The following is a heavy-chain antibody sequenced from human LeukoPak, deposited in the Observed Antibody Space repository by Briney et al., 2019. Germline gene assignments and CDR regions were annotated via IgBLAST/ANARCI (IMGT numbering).Heavy chain of an antibody. CDR3: ARGGPGRSFDY. Sequence: GGSLRLSCAASEFTFGNYWMSWVRQAPGKGLEWVANIKQDGREKYYVDSVKGRFTISRDNAENSLYLQMNSLRPEDTAVYYCARGGPGRSFDYWGQGTLVTVSS. CDR1: EFTFGNYW. V-gene: IGHV3-7*01. J-gene: IGHJ4*02. CDR2: IKQDGREK.